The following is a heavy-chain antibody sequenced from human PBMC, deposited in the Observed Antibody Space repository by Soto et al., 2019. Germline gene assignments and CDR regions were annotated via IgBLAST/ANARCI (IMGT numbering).Heavy chain of an antibody. J-gene: IGHJ4*02. D-gene: IGHD3-22*01. CDR2: IKQDGSEK. V-gene: IGHV3-7*01. CDR1: GFTFSSYW. Sequence: LRLSCAASGFTFSSYWMSWVRQAPGKGLEWVANIKQDGSEKYYVDSVKGRFTISRDNAKNSLYLQMNSLRAEDTAVYYCASCSSGYYYYFDYWGQGTLVTVSS. CDR3: ASCSSGYYYYFDY.